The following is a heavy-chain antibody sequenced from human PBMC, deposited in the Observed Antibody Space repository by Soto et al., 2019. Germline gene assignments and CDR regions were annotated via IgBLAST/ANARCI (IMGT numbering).Heavy chain of an antibody. V-gene: IGHV4-39*01. CDR3: AGSNYYYYYMDV. CDR2: IYYSGST. Sequence: SETLSLTCTVSGGSISSSSYYWGWIRQPPGKGLEWIGSIYYSGSTYYNPSLKSRVTISVDTSKNQFSLKLSSVTAADTAVYYCAGSNYYYYYMDVWGKGTTVTVS. CDR1: GGSISSSSYY. J-gene: IGHJ6*03.